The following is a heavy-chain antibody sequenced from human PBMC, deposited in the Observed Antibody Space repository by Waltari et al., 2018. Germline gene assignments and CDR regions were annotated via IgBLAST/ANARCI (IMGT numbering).Heavy chain of an antibody. D-gene: IGHD3-3*01. CDR1: GDSVSSNSAA. Sequence: QVQLQQSGPGLVKPSQTLSLTCAISGDSVSSNSAAWDWIRQYPSKGLEWLGRIYYRSKWYSHYAESVKSRMTSNADTSKNEFYLQLSSVSPEDTGLYFCARTTITVFGVVVGALDNWGPGTLVTVSS. CDR2: IYYRSKWYS. J-gene: IGHJ4*02. CDR3: ARTTITVFGVVVGALDN. V-gene: IGHV6-1*01.